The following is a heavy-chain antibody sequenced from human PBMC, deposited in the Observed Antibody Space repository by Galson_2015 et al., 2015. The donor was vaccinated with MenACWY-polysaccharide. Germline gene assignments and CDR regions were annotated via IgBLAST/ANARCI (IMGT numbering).Heavy chain of an antibody. J-gene: IGHJ3*02. CDR2: ISGSGGST. CDR1: GFTFSSYA. Sequence: SLRLSCAASGFTFSSYAMSWVRQAPGKGLEWVSAISGSGGSTYYADSVKGRFTISRDNSKNTLYLQMNSLRAEDTAVSYCAKDRLLWFGELPPDDAFDIWGQGTMVTVSS. CDR3: AKDRLLWFGELPPDDAFDI. D-gene: IGHD3-10*01. V-gene: IGHV3-23*01.